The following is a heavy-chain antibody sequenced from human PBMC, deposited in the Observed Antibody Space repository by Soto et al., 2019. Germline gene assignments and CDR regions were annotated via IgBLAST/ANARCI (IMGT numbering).Heavy chain of an antibody. CDR3: ARGDGYHFDY. Sequence: QTLSLTCAISGDSVSSSSAAWNWIRQAPSRGLEWLGRTYYRSKWNNDYSISVKSRITINPDTSKNHFSLQLNSVTPEDTAVYYCARGDGYHFDYWGQGTLVTVSS. V-gene: IGHV6-1*01. D-gene: IGHD5-12*01. J-gene: IGHJ4*02. CDR2: TYYRSKWNN. CDR1: GDSVSSSSAA.